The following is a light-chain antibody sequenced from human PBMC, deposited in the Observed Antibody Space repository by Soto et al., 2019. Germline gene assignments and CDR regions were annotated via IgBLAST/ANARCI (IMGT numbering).Light chain of an antibody. CDR3: FSYAGACTFV. CDR2: EVN. CDR1: SSDVGSYNL. Sequence: QSALTQPASVSGSPGQSITISCTGTSSDVGSYNLVSWFQQHPGKAPKLFIYEVNRRPSGVSDRLSGSKSANTASLTISGLQAEDEADYYCFSYAGACTFVFGTGTKLTVL. V-gene: IGLV2-23*02. J-gene: IGLJ1*01.